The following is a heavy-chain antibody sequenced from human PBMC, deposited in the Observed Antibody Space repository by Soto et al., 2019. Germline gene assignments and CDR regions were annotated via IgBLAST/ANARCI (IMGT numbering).Heavy chain of an antibody. Sequence: PSETLSLTCTVTGDSISSRSYYWGWIRQPPGKGLEWIGYIYYSGSTYYNPSLKSRVTISVDTSKNQFSLKLSSVTAADTAVYYCARGGVDTAMVTSPIDYWGQGTLVTVSS. D-gene: IGHD5-18*01. CDR2: IYYSGST. J-gene: IGHJ4*02. CDR1: GDSISSRSYY. V-gene: IGHV4-31*03. CDR3: ARGGVDTAMVTSPIDY.